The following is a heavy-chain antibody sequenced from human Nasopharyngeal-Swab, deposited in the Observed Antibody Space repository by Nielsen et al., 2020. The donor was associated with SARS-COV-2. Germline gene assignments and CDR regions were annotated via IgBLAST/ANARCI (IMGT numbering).Heavy chain of an antibody. CDR2: MNPNSGNT. D-gene: IGHD2-15*01. V-gene: IGHV1-8*01. CDR3: ARGPRYCSGGRCYIHFDY. Sequence: ASVKVSCKASGYTFPTYDINWVRQATGQGLEWMGWMNPNSGNTAYAQKFQGRVTMTRDSSISTAYTDLRSLTSEDTAVYFCARGPRYCSGGRCYIHFDYWGQGTLVTVSS. CDR1: GYTFPTYD. J-gene: IGHJ4*02.